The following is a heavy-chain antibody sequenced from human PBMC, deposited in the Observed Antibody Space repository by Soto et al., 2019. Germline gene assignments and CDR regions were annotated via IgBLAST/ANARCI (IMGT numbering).Heavy chain of an antibody. CDR1: GGSISSYY. CDR3: ARDNGLDYYGMDV. Sequence: ETLSLTCTVSGGSISSYYWSWIRQPPGKGLEWIGYIYYSGSTNYNPSLKSRVTISVDTSKNQFSLKLSSVTAADTAVYYCARDNGLDYYGMDVWGQGTTVTVSS. CDR2: IYYSGST. V-gene: IGHV4-59*01. J-gene: IGHJ6*02. D-gene: IGHD3-16*01.